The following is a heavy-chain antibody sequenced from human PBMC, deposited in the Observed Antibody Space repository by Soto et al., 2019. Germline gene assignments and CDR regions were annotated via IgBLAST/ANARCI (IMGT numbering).Heavy chain of an antibody. CDR3: AMLGGWSGGSSGMDV. V-gene: IGHV3-72*01. Sequence: EVQLVESGGGLVQPGGSLRLSCAASGLIFSDYHMDWVRQAPGKGLEWVGRIRRKANSYITEYAASVKGRFTISRDDSKNSLYLQMNSLKSEDTAVYYCAMLGGWSGGSSGMDVWGQGTTVTVSS. J-gene: IGHJ6*02. D-gene: IGHD6-19*01. CDR1: GLIFSDYH. CDR2: IRRKANSYIT.